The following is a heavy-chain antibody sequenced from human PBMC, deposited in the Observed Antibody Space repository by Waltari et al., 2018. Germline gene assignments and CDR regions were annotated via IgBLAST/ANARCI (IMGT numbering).Heavy chain of an antibody. CDR3: ARGPDRITIFGVVITRRDWYFDY. Sequence: QVQLQQWGAGLLKPSETLSLTCAVYGGSFSGYYWSWLRQPPGTGLEWIGEINHSGSTNYNPSLKSRVTISVDTSKNQFSLKLSSVTAADTAVYYCARGPDRITIFGVVITRRDWYFDYWGQGTLVTVSS. CDR1: GGSFSGYY. CDR2: INHSGST. V-gene: IGHV4-34*01. J-gene: IGHJ4*02. D-gene: IGHD3-3*01.